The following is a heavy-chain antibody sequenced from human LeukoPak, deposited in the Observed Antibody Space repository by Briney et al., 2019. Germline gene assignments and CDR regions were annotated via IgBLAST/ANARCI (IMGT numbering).Heavy chain of an antibody. CDR3: ARVWSENFYEDRGAFDI. CDR2: IYYTGST. J-gene: IGHJ3*02. Sequence: GSLRLSCAASGFTFSSYAMSWVRQPPGKGLEWIGSIYYTGSTYYNPSLKSRVTISVDTSKNQFSLKLSSVTAADTAVYYCARVWSENFYEDRGAFDIWGQGTMVTVSS. V-gene: IGHV4-39*07. D-gene: IGHD2/OR15-2a*01. CDR1: GFTFSSYA.